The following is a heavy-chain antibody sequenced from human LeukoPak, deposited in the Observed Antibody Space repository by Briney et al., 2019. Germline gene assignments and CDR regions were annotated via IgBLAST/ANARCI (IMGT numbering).Heavy chain of an antibody. CDR3: ARAEYSYGYGFMDY. D-gene: IGHD5-18*01. J-gene: IGHJ4*02. CDR1: GYTFTSYY. CDR2: INPSGGST. Sequence: GASVKVSCKASGYTFTSYYMHWVRQARGQGLEWMGIINPSGGSTSYAQKFQGRVTMTRDMSTSTVYMELSSLRSEDTAVYYCARAEYSYGYGFMDYWGQGTLVTVYS. V-gene: IGHV1-46*01.